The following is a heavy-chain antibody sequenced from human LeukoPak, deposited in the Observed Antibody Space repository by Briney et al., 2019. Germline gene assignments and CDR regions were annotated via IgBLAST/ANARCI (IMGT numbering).Heavy chain of an antibody. CDR1: GFTFSSHW. CDR3: ARVGSNDFWSGYYRNYYYYGMDV. Sequence: GGSLRPSCVASGFTFSSHWMSWVRQAPGKGLEWVAVIWYDGSNKYYADSVKGRFTISRDNSKNTLYLQMNSLRAEDTAVYYCARVGSNDFWSGYYRNYYYYGMDVWGQGTTVTVSS. J-gene: IGHJ6*02. V-gene: IGHV3-33*08. CDR2: IWYDGSNK. D-gene: IGHD3-3*01.